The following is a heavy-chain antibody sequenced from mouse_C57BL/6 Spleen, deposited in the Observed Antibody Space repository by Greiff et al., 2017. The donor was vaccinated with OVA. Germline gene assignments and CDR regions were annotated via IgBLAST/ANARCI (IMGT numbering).Heavy chain of an antibody. D-gene: IGHD1-1*01. CDR2: IRNKANGYTT. CDR3: ERALHYGSSYGYAMDY. V-gene: IGHV7-3*01. Sequence: EVKLMESGGGLVQPGGSLSLSCAASGFTFTDYYMSWVRQPPGKALEWLGFIRNKANGYTTEYSASVKGRFTISRDNSQSILYRQMKALRAEDSATYYCERALHYGSSYGYAMDYWGQGTSVTVSS. CDR1: GFTFTDYY. J-gene: IGHJ4*01.